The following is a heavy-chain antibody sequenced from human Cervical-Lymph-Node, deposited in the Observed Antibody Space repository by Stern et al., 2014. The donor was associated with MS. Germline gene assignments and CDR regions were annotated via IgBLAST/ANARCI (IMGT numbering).Heavy chain of an antibody. V-gene: IGHV1-69*01. D-gene: IGHD4-17*01. CDR1: GGNFSNYA. CDR2: IVPLFGKP. J-gene: IGHJ6*02. CDR3: ASPLTATSVPFGYYGMDV. Sequence: MQLVESGAEVKKPGSSVKVSCKASGGNFSNYATSWVRQAPGQGLEWMGGIVPLFGKPNYAQKFQGRGTITADESTSTAYMDLSSLRSEDTAVYYCASPLTATSVPFGYYGMDVWGQGTTVTVS.